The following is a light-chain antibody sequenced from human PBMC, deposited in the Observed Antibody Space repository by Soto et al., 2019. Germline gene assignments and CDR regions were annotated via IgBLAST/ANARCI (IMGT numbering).Light chain of an antibody. V-gene: IGKV1-9*01. J-gene: IGKJ1*01. CDR3: QQLNSYPQT. Sequence: DIQRTQSPSSLSSSVGDRVTITCRTSQSIAKYLNWYQQKPGKAPKLLIYAASTLQSGVPSRFSGSGSGTDFTLTISSLQPEDFATYYCQQLNSYPQTFGQGTKVDIK. CDR2: AAS. CDR1: QSIAKY.